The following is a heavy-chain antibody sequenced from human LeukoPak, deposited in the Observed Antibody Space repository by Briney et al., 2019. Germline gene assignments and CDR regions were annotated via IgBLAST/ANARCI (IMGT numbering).Heavy chain of an antibody. J-gene: IGHJ5*02. V-gene: IGHV3-30*02. CDR2: IRYDGSNK. CDR3: ARDHGYYGSGSGT. CDR1: GFTFSSYG. Sequence: GGSLRLSCAASGFTFSSYGMHWVRQAPGKGLEWVAFIRYDGSNKYYADSVKGRFTISRDNAKNTLYLQMNSLRAEDTAVYYCARDHGYYGSGSGTWGQGTLVTVSS. D-gene: IGHD3-10*01.